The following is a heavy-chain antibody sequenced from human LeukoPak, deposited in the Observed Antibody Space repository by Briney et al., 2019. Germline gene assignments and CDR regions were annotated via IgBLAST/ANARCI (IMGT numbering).Heavy chain of an antibody. CDR2: MKYDGSDK. CDR3: ARDIEAAGLFLDY. V-gene: IGHV3-7*01. CDR1: GFTFSSYW. Sequence: QTGGSLRLSCAASGFTFSSYWMSWVRQAPGKGLEWVANMKYDGSDKYYVDSVEGRFTISRDNAKNSLYLQMNSLRAEDTAVYYCARDIEAAGLFLDYWGQGTLVTVSS. J-gene: IGHJ4*02. D-gene: IGHD6-13*01.